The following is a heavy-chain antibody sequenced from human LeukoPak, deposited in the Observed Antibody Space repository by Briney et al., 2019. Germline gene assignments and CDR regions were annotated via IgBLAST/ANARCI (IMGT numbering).Heavy chain of an antibody. J-gene: IGHJ4*02. V-gene: IGHV4-34*01. CDR2: INHSGST. CDR1: GGSFSGYY. CDR3: ARGVAVVAVTFDY. D-gene: IGHD2-15*01. Sequence: SETLSLTCAVYGGSFSGYYWSWIRQPPGKGLEWIGEINHSGSTNYNPSLKSRVTISVDTSKNQFSLKLSSVTAADTAVYYCARGVAVVAVTFDYWGQGTLVTVSS.